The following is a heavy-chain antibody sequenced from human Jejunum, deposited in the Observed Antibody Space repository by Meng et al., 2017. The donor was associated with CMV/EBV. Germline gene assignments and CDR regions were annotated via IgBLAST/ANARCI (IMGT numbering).Heavy chain of an antibody. J-gene: IGHJ4*02. D-gene: IGHD1-1*01. CDR2: IYYGGIT. CDR1: GASVRSNSFC. Sequence: VSGASVRSNSFCWGWIRQPPGKGLDWIGSIYYGGITNYNLSLKSRLTISVDTSKNQFSLKLTSVTAADTAVYYCARGPLGSTATFWCQGALVTVSS. CDR3: ARGPLGSTATF. V-gene: IGHV4-39*07.